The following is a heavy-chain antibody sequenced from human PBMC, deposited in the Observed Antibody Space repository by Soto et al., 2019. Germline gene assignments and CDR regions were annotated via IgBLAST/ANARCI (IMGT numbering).Heavy chain of an antibody. CDR1: GFSRSSSGVG. Sequence: QITLKESGPTLVKPTQPLTLTCTLSGFSRSSSGVGVGWIRQPPGKVLEWLPFIYWDDDKRYSPSLNSRLTITKDTSKTPVVLTLTHMDPVDTDTYYCARLVVAGITYYVDSWGQGTLLTVSS. CDR3: ARLVVAGITYYVDS. D-gene: IGHD2-15*01. V-gene: IGHV2-5*02. CDR2: IYWDDDK. J-gene: IGHJ4*02.